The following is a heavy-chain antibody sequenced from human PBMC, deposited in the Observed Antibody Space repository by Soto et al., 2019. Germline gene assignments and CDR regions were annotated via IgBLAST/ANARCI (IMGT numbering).Heavy chain of an antibody. J-gene: IGHJ4*02. V-gene: IGHV3-30-3*02. CDR2: ISYDGSNK. Sequence: VGSLRLSCAASGFIFSSYPMHWVRQAPGKGLEWVVVISYDGSNKYYADSVKGRFTISRDNSKNTLYLQMNSLRVEDTAVYYCTKSRHYYDSSGYYNDYWGQGALVTVSS. CDR3: TKSRHYYDSSGYYNDY. D-gene: IGHD3-22*01. CDR1: GFIFSSYP.